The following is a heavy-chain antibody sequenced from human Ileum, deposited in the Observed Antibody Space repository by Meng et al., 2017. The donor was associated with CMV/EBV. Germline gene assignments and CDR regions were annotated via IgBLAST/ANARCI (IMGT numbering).Heavy chain of an antibody. CDR2: IWYDGSNK. CDR1: GLTFRTYA. J-gene: IGHJ6*02. Sequence: GESLKISCVVSGLTFRTYAMHWVRQAPGKGLEWVAVIWYDGSNKYYADSVKGRFTISRDNSKNTLYLQMNSLRAEDTAVYYCAKTGLVAYYGMDVWGQGTTVTVSS. D-gene: IGHD6-19*01. CDR3: AKTGLVAYYGMDV. V-gene: IGHV3-33*06.